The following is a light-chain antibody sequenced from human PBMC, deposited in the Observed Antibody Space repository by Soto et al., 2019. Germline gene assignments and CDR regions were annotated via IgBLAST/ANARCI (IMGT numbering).Light chain of an antibody. CDR3: QQYGSSGT. J-gene: IGKJ1*01. V-gene: IGKV3-20*01. Sequence: EILLTQSPGTLSLSPGERATLSCRASQSVSNNYLAWYQQKPGQAPRLLIYGASNTATGIPDRFSVSGSGTDFTLAISRLEPEDFAVYYCQQYGSSGTFGQGTKVDIK. CDR1: QSVSNNY. CDR2: GAS.